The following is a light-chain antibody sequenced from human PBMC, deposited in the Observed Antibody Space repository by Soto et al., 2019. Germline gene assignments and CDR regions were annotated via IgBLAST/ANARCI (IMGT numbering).Light chain of an antibody. CDR3: AAWDDSLNGEVV. CDR1: SSNIGSNS. Sequence: QSVLTQPPSASGTPGQRVTISCSGRSSNIGSNSVNWYQQLPGTAPKLLIYSTNQRPSGVPDRFSGSKSDTSASLAISVLQSEDEAGYYCAAWDDSLNGEVVFGGGTALTVL. J-gene: IGLJ2*01. V-gene: IGLV1-44*01. CDR2: STN.